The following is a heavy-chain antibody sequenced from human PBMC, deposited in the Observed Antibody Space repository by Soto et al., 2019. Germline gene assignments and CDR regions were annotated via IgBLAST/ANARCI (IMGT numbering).Heavy chain of an antibody. CDR2: IYYSGST. D-gene: IGHD6-19*01. CDR1: GGSISSGDYY. CDR3: ARDLSSGWFDY. V-gene: IGHV4-30-4*01. Sequence: SETLSLTCTVSGGSISSGDYYWSWIRQPPGKGLEWIGYIYYSGSTYYNPSLKSRVTISLDKSKNRFSLKLSSVTAADTAVYYCARDLSSGWFDYWGQGTLVTVSS. J-gene: IGHJ4*02.